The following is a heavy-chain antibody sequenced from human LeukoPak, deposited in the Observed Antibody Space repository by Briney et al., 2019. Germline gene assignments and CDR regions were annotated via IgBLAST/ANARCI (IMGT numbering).Heavy chain of an antibody. Sequence: GESLRLSCAASGFTVNRDDMSWVRQSPGKGLEWVSVVYTDGRTFYADSVKGRFTISRDDSKNTVFLQMNSLRAEDTAIYFCTRGSPTVSAGYNWGRGTVVTVSS. CDR1: GFTVNRDD. CDR2: VYTDGRT. J-gene: IGHJ4*02. CDR3: TRGSPTVSAGYN. V-gene: IGHV3-53*01. D-gene: IGHD1-1*01.